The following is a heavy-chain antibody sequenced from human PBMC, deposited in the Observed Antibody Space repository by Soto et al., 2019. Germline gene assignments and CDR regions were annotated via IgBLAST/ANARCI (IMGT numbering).Heavy chain of an antibody. D-gene: IGHD3-9*01. CDR2: ISFDGSNK. CDR3: VSCNADWYRDAFHM. CDR1: GFMFSNYA. V-gene: IGHV3-30-3*01. Sequence: QMQLVESGGGVVRPGRSLRLSCAASGFMFSNYAVHWVRQAPGKGLEWVSIISFDGSNKYYADSVKGRFTVSRDDSKDTVYLQMNSLSAEDTAVYFCVSCNADWYRDAFHMWGRGTMVTVSS. J-gene: IGHJ3*02.